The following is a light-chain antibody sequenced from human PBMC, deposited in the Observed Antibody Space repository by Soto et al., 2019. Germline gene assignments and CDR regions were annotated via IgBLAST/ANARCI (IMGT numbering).Light chain of an antibody. CDR1: QSLEHSDGKTY. Sequence: EIVLTQTPLSLSVTPGQSASISCKSSQSLEHSDGKTYLYWYLQRPGQPPQALMYEASNRFSGVPDRFSGSGSGTDFPLKISRVEAEDVGVYYCMQGTQFPRTFGQGTKAEIK. V-gene: IGKV2D-29*01. CDR2: EAS. CDR3: MQGTQFPRT. J-gene: IGKJ1*01.